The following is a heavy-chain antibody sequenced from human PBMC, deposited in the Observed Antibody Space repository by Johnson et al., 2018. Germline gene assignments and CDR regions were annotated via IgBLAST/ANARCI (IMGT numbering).Heavy chain of an antibody. CDR3: AKGPSPCGNGTLDY. V-gene: IGHV3-23*04. CDR1: LFTFANYA. CDR2: VCATDGNT. D-gene: IGHD6-25*01. Sequence: EVQLVESGGILVQPGGSLRLSCAASLFTFANYAMTWVRQAPGKGLEWVSVVCATDGNTYYADAVKGRFTISRDNSKNTLYLHMNSLGAEDTALSHWAKGPSPCGNGTLDYWGQGTLGTVSS. J-gene: IGHJ4*01.